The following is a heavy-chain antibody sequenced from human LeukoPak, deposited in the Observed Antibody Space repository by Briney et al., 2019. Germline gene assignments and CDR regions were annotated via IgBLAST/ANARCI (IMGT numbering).Heavy chain of an antibody. J-gene: IGHJ6*02. CDR3: ARDRPPEYFEPSYHYYGMDV. Sequence: SETLSLTCTVSGGSIRNYFWSWIRQPPGKGLEWIGYMYYSGPANYNPSLKSRVSISVDTSKNQVSLKLSSVTAADTAVYYCARDRPPEYFEPSYHYYGMDVWGQGTTVIVSS. CDR1: GGSIRNYF. D-gene: IGHD3-9*01. CDR2: MYYSGPA. V-gene: IGHV4-59*01.